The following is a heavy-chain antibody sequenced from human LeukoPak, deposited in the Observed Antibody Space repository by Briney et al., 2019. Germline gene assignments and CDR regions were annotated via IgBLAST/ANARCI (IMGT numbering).Heavy chain of an antibody. Sequence: PGGCLRLSCAIPGFTFSSYARSWVRQAPGKGLEWVSAISGSGGSTDYADSVKGRFTISRDNSKNTLYLQMNSLRAEDAAVYYCANPGTVTPRNVDYWGQGTLVTVSS. V-gene: IGHV3-23*01. CDR2: ISGSGGST. D-gene: IGHD4-17*01. CDR1: GFTFSSYA. J-gene: IGHJ4*02. CDR3: ANPGTVTPRNVDY.